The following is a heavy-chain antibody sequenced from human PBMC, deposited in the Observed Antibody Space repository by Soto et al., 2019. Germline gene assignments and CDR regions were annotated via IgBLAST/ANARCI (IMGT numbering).Heavy chain of an antibody. D-gene: IGHD3-10*01. CDR3: AAELGFGKLSVV. V-gene: IGHV1-69*01. J-gene: IGHJ6*02. CDR2: IIPLFGTT. CDR1: GDTFKNCV. Sequence: QVQVVQSGVEVRRPGSSVKVSCKASGDTFKNCVISWVRRAPGQGLEWMGGIIPLFGTTDFAQRFQGRLTITTDESTTTAYMELSRLRSEDTATYYCAAELGFGKLSVVWGQGTMVIVSS.